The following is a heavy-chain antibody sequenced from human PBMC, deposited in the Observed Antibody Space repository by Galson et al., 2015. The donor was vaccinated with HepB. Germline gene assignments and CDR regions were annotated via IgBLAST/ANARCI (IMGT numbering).Heavy chain of an antibody. D-gene: IGHD2-2*01. J-gene: IGHJ3*02. Sequence: SVKVSCKASGYTFTSYAMHWVRQAPGQRLEWMGWINAGNGNTKYSQKFQGRVTITRATSASTAYMELSSLRSEDTAVYYCARVRIVVVPAARFGLDAFDIWGQGTMVTVSS. CDR3: ARVRIVVVPAARFGLDAFDI. CDR1: GYTFTSYA. V-gene: IGHV1-3*01. CDR2: INAGNGNT.